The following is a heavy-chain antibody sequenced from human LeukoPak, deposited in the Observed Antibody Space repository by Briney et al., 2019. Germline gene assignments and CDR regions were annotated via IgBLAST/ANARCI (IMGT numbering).Heavy chain of an antibody. Sequence: SVKVSCKASRGTFSSYAISWVRQAAGQGLEWMGGIIYIFGTAKYAQKSQGRVTITAEESTSTAYMELSSLRSEDTAVYYCARAEEVGYCSSTSCYAYWGQGTLVTVSS. J-gene: IGHJ4*02. CDR3: ARAEEVGYCSSTSCYAY. CDR2: IIYIFGTA. D-gene: IGHD2-2*01. CDR1: RGTFSSYA. V-gene: IGHV1-69*13.